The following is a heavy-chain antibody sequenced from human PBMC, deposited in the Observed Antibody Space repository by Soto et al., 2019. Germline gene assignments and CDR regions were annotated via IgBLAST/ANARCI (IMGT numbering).Heavy chain of an antibody. CDR3: ARVRTSYYFGY. CDR1: GYSFTTNW. CDR2: IYPGDSDT. J-gene: IGHJ4*02. Sequence: GESLKISCKGSGYSFTTNWIGWVRQMPGKGLEWIGIIYPGDSDTRYSPSFQGQVIISADKSINTAYLQWGSLKASDTAMYYCARVRTSYYFGYWGQGTLVTVSS. V-gene: IGHV5-51*01.